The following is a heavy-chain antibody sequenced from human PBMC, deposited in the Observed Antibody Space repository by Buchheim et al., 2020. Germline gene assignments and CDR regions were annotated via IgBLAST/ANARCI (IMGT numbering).Heavy chain of an antibody. CDR2: LSHDGRNE. D-gene: IGHD3-10*01. CDR1: GFSVSHYG. V-gene: IGHV3-30*03. CDR3: ARYQRDYSGSGTYGGIAY. Sequence: QVHLVESGGGVVQPGRSLRVSCAASGFSVSHYGLHWVRQAPGKGLEWVTSLSHDGRNEFYADSVKGCFTISRDNSKNTLFLQMNSLRAEDTAVYYCARYQRDYSGSGTYGGIAYWGPGTL. J-gene: IGHJ4*02.